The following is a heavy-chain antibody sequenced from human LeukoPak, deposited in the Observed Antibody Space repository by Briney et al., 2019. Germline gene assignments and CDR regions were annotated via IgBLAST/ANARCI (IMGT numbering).Heavy chain of an antibody. D-gene: IGHD3-22*01. Sequence: SETPSLTCAVYGGSFSGYYWSWIRQPPGKGLEWIGEINHRGSTNYNPSLKSRVTISVDTSKNQFSLKLSSVTAADTAVYYCARAGDSSGYSDYWGQGALVTVSP. CDR3: ARAGDSSGYSDY. V-gene: IGHV4-34*01. CDR2: INHRGST. J-gene: IGHJ4*02. CDR1: GGSFSGYY.